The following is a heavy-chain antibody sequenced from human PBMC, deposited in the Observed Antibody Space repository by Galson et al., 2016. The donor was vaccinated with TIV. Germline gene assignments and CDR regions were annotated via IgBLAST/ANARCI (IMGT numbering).Heavy chain of an antibody. V-gene: IGHV1-2*02. CDR1: GYTFSAHY. D-gene: IGHD3-22*01. CDR2: INPNSGDT. J-gene: IGHJ6*03. Sequence: SVKVSCKASGYTFSAHYIHWVRQAPGQGLEWMGWINPNSGDTIYAQNFLGRVTMTRDTSINTAYMELSSDDTAVFYCARGGDISGYFSSYYYFYMDVWGKGTTVTVAS. CDR3: ARGGDISGYFSSYYYFYMDV.